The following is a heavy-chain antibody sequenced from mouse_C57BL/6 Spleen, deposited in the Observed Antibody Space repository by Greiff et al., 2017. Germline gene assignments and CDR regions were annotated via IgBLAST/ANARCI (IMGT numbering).Heavy chain of an antibody. CDR1: GYTFTSYW. Sequence: QVQLQQPGAELVRPGSSVKLSCKASGYTFTSYWMHWVKQRPIQGLEWIGNIDPSDSETHYNQKFKDKATLTVDKSSSTAYMQLSSLTTEDSAVYYCARGDEGYAYAYWGQGTLVTVSA. CDR3: ARGDEGYAYAY. J-gene: IGHJ3*01. CDR2: IDPSDSET. D-gene: IGHD2-3*01. V-gene: IGHV1-52*01.